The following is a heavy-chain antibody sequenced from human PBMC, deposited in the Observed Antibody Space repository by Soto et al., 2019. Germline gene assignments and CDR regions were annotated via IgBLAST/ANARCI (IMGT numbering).Heavy chain of an antibody. CDR3: ARVSPDCSISSCYDY. V-gene: IGHV5-51*01. Sequence: GESLKISCKASGYTFTSSWLGWVRQMPGKGLEWMGIIYPGDSDTRYSPSFQGQVTISADKSISTAYLQWSSLKASDTAMYYCARVSPDCSISSCYDYWGQGTLVTVSS. CDR1: GYTFTSSW. CDR2: IYPGDSDT. D-gene: IGHD2-2*01. J-gene: IGHJ4*02.